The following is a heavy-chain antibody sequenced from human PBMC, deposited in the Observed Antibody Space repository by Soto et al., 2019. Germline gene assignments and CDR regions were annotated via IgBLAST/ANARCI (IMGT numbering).Heavy chain of an antibody. J-gene: IGHJ6*02. D-gene: IGHD3-9*01. CDR2: ISAYSGDL. Sequence: ASVKVSCKASAYTFGSYGLSWVRQAPRQGVAWMGWISAYSGDLHYAKKLQGRVTMTTDIYTSTAYMELRSLTSDDTAVYYCARSGVVKSSPTGYAFYGMDVWGHGTTVTVSS. CDR3: ARSGVVKSSPTGYAFYGMDV. V-gene: IGHV1-18*01. CDR1: AYTFGSYG.